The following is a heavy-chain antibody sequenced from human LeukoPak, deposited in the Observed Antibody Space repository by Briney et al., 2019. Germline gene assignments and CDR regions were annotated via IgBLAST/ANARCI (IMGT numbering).Heavy chain of an antibody. CDR3: ARGGARLYGMDV. CDR1: GGFVSSNY. D-gene: IGHD4/OR15-4a*01. Sequence: SETLSLTCTVSGGFVSSNYWSWIRQPPGKGLEWIGYIYYSGSTNYNPPLKSRVTISEDTSKNQFSLKLTSVTAADTAVYYCARGGARLYGMDVWGQGTTVTVSS. J-gene: IGHJ6*02. CDR2: IYYSGST. V-gene: IGHV4-59*02.